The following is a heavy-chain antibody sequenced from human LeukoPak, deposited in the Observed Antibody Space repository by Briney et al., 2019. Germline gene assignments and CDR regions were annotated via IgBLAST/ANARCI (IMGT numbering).Heavy chain of an antibody. D-gene: IGHD4-17*01. Sequence: GGSLRLSCAASGFTFSSYAMTWVRQAPGKGLEWVSAISGGGAVTYYADSVKGRFTISRDNSKNTLYLQMNSLRAEDTAVYYCAKEDGDYLHDYWGQGTLVTVSS. V-gene: IGHV3-23*01. J-gene: IGHJ4*02. CDR1: GFTFSSYA. CDR3: AKEDGDYLHDY. CDR2: ISGGGAVT.